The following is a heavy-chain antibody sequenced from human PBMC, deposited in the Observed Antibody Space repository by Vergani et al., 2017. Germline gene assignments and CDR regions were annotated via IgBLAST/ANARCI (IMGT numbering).Heavy chain of an antibody. CDR3: AGDPSAAGFDAFDI. CDR2: IIPILGIA. V-gene: IGHV1-69*08. D-gene: IGHD3-10*01. Sequence: QVQLVQSGAEVKKPGSSVKVSCKASGGTFSSYTISWVRQAPGQGLEWMGRIIPILGIANYAQKFQGRVTITADKSTSTAYMELRSLRSEDTAVYYCAGDPSAAGFDAFDIWGQGTMVTVSS. CDR1: GGTFSSYT. J-gene: IGHJ3*02.